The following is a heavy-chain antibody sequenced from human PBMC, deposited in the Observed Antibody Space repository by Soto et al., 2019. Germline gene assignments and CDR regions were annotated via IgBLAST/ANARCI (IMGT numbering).Heavy chain of an antibody. J-gene: IGHJ6*02. CDR1: GYTFTSYA. V-gene: IGHV1-3*01. CDR2: INAGNGNT. CDR3: ARFERAAAGTPNYYGMDV. D-gene: IGHD6-13*01. Sequence: QVQLVQSGAEVKKPGASVKVSCKASGYTFTSYAMHWVRQAPGQRLEWMGWINAGNGNTKYSQKFQGRVTITRDTSASTDYMELSSLRSEDTAVYYCARFERAAAGTPNYYGMDVWGQGTTVTVSS.